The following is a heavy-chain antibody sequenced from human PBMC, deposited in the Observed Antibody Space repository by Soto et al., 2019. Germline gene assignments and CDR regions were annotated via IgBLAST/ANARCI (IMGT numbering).Heavy chain of an antibody. CDR2: INPDGNVG. V-gene: IGHV3-7*03. Sequence: GGSLRLSCVGSGFTFTTYWMNCVRQAPGKGLEWVANINPDGNVGTYVDSVRGRFTTSRDNAKNSLYLQMNSLRADDTAVYFCAGWGGHDYNYWGQGIMVTVPQ. D-gene: IGHD4-4*01. J-gene: IGHJ4*02. CDR1: GFTFTTYW. CDR3: AGWGGHDYNY.